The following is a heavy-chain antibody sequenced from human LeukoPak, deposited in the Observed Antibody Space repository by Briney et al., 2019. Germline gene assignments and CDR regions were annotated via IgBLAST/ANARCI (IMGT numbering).Heavy chain of an antibody. Sequence: GGSLRLSCAASGFTFSSYSMNWVRQAPGKGLEWVAFIRYDGSNKYYTDSVKGRFTISRDNSKNTLYLQMNSLRAEDTAVYYCAKLGYCSGGSCYTNWFDPWGQGTLVTVSS. D-gene: IGHD2-15*01. CDR1: GFTFSSYS. V-gene: IGHV3-30*02. CDR3: AKLGYCSGGSCYTNWFDP. J-gene: IGHJ5*02. CDR2: IRYDGSNK.